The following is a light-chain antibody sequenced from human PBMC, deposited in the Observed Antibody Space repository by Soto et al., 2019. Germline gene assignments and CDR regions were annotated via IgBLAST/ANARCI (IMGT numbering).Light chain of an antibody. V-gene: IGKV3-15*01. CDR3: QQYSNWPPLT. J-gene: IGKJ4*01. Sequence: EIVMTQSPATLSVSPGERATLSCRASQSVNTNLAWYQQKPGQAPRLLIYGASTRATGIPARFRGSGSGTEFTLTISSLQSEDFAVYYCQQYSNWPPLTFGGGTKVEI. CDR1: QSVNTN. CDR2: GAS.